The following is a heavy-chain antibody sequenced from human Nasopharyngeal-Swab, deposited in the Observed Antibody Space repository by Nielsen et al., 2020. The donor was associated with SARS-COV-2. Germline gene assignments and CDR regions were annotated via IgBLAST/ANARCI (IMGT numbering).Heavy chain of an antibody. CDR2: IIPIFGTA. CDR1: GGTFSSYA. V-gene: IGHV1-69*06. D-gene: IGHD4-17*01. CDR3: ASANNPLMTPQTKTTVTTLYWYFDL. Sequence: SVKVSCKASGGTFSSYAISWVRQAPGQGLEWMGGIIPIFGTANYAQKFQGRVTITADKSTSTAYMELSSLRSEDTDVYYCASANNPLMTPQTKTTVTTLYWYFDLWGRGTLVTVSS. J-gene: IGHJ2*01.